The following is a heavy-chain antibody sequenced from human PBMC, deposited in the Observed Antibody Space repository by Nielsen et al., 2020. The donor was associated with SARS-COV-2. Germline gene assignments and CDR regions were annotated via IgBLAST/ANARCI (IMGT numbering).Heavy chain of an antibody. CDR2: IKQDGSEK. V-gene: IGHV3-7*03. CDR3: ARDGGSSSWYQKNNWFDP. J-gene: IGHJ5*02. Sequence: GEFLKISCAASGFTFSSYWMSWVRQAPGKGLEWVANIKQDGSEKYYVDSVKGRFTISRDNAKNSLYLQMNSLRAEDTAVYYCARDGGSSSWYQKNNWFDPWGQGTLVTVSS. D-gene: IGHD6-13*01. CDR1: GFTFSSYW.